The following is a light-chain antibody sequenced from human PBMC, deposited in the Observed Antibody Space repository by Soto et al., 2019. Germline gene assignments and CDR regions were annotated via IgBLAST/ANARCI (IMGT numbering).Light chain of an antibody. J-gene: IGKJ4*01. CDR3: QQRNSWPPT. Sequence: EIVLTQSPGTLSLSPGERATLSCRASQSVGNDLVWYHQKRGQAPRVLIYYASNRATGIPARFSGSWSGTDFTLTISGLEPEDFAFYYCQQRNSWPPTFGGGTRVEIK. CDR2: YAS. V-gene: IGKV3-11*01. CDR1: QSVGND.